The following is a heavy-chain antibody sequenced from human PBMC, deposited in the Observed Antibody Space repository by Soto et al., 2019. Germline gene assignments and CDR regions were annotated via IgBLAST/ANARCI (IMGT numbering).Heavy chain of an antibody. D-gene: IGHD5-12*01. J-gene: IGHJ4*02. CDR1: GFTFSSYS. CDR2: ISSSSNSI. Sequence: SLRLSCAASGFTFSSYSMNWVRQAPGKGLEWVSYISSSSNSIYYADSVKGRFTISRDNAKNSLHLQMNSLRAEDTAVYYCVYEARGYSGRFGTSFDYWGQGTLVTVSS. CDR3: VYEARGYSGRFGTSFDY. V-gene: IGHV3-48*01.